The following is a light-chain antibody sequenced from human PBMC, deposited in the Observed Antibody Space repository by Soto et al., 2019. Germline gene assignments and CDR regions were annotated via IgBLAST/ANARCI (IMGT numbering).Light chain of an antibody. V-gene: IGLV1-40*01. CDR2: GNS. Sequence: QSVLTQPPSVSGAPGQRVTISCTGSSSDIGAGYDVHWYQQLPGTAPKLPIYGNSNRPSGVPDRFSGSKSGTSASLAITGLQAEDEAHYYCQSFDSSLRGVFGIGTKVTVL. J-gene: IGLJ1*01. CDR1: SSDIGAGYD. CDR3: QSFDSSLRGV.